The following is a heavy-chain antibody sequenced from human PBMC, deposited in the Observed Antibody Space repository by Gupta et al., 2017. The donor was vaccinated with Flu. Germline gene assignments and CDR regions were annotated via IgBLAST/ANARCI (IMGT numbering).Heavy chain of an antibody. J-gene: IGHJ5*02. V-gene: IGHV3-23*01. CDR3: AKEAILLGGTTKWFAP. CDR2: ISGGGETP. Sequence: EEHLLESGGDLVQPGGSLRLSCAASGFTFASYAMSWVRQAPGKGPEWVSAISGGGETPYYAGSVRGRFSISRDNSKNTVYLQMRSLRAEDTAIYYCAKEAILLGGTTKWFAPWGQGTLVTVSS. D-gene: IGHD1-26*01. CDR1: GFTFASYA.